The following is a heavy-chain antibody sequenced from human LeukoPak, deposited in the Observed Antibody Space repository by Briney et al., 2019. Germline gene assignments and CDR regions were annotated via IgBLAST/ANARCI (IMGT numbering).Heavy chain of an antibody. CDR2: IYYSGST. Sequence: SETLSLTCTVSGGSISSYYWSWIRQPPGKGLEWIGYIYYSGSTNYNPSLKSRVTISVDTSKNQFSLKLSSVTAADTAVYYCASYSSGLTGSYFDYWGQGTLVTVSS. CDR1: GGSISSYY. CDR3: ASYSSGLTGSYFDY. J-gene: IGHJ4*02. D-gene: IGHD6-19*01. V-gene: IGHV4-59*08.